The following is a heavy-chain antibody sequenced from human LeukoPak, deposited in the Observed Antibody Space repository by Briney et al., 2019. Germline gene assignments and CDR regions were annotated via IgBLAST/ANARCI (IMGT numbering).Heavy chain of an antibody. Sequence: PGGSLRLSCAASGFTFSSYAMSWVRQAPGKGLEWVSYISAGSTNIFYADSFKGRFTISRDNAQNSLYLQMNSLRAEDTAVYYCARDPPGAHFDYWGQGTLVTVSS. D-gene: IGHD7-27*01. CDR3: ARDPPGAHFDY. J-gene: IGHJ4*02. CDR1: GFTFSSYA. CDR2: ISAGSTNI. V-gene: IGHV3-21*01.